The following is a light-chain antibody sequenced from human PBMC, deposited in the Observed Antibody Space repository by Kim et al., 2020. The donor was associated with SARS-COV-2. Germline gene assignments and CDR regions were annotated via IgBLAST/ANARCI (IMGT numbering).Light chain of an antibody. Sequence: GQSVTIPCTGTSSDVGRDDLVSWYQQPPGAAPKLMIFEVRNRPAGVPDRFSGSKSGNTASLTISVLQAEDESDYYCSSLTTTATYVCGTGTKVTVL. CDR2: EVR. J-gene: IGLJ1*01. CDR1: SSDVGRDDL. V-gene: IGLV2-18*02. CDR3: SSLTTTATYV.